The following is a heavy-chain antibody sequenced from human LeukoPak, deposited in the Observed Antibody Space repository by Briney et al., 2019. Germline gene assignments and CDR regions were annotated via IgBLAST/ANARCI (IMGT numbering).Heavy chain of an antibody. CDR2: ISGSGGST. CDR1: GFTFSSYT. CDR3: ARWYGDYEIGAFDI. V-gene: IGHV3-23*01. J-gene: IGHJ3*02. Sequence: GGSLRLSCAASGFTFSSYTMTWVRQAPGKGLEWVSAISGSGGSTYYADSVKGRFTISRDNSKNTLFLQMNGLRAEDTAVYYCARWYGDYEIGAFDIWGQGTMVTVSS. D-gene: IGHD4-17*01.